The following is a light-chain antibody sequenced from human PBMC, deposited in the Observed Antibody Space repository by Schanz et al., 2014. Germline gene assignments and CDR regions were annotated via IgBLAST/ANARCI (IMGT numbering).Light chain of an antibody. J-gene: IGLJ2*01. Sequence: QSVLTQPPSASGTPGQRVTISCSGSSSNIGSNTVNWYQQLPGTAPKLLIYSNNQRPSGVPDRFSGSKSGNTASLTVSGLQAEDEADYYCAAWDDSLGAHVVFGGGTKLTVL. CDR2: SNN. V-gene: IGLV1-44*01. CDR3: AAWDDSLGAHVV. CDR1: SSNIGSNT.